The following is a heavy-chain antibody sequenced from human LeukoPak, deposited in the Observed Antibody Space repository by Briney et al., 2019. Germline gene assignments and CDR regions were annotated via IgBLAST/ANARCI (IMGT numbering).Heavy chain of an antibody. J-gene: IGHJ4*02. CDR2: IYPGDSDT. Sequence: GESLKISCTGSGYSFTSYWIGWVRQMPGKGLEWMGIIYPGDSDTRYSPSLQGQVTISADKSTSTAYLQWSSLKASDTAMYYCATGPGLRYSGSYFVYWGQGTLVTVSS. V-gene: IGHV5-51*01. CDR3: ATGPGLRYSGSYFVY. CDR1: GYSFTSYW. D-gene: IGHD1-26*01.